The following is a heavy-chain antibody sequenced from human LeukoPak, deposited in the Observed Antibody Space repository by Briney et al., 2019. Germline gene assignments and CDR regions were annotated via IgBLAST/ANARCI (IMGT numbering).Heavy chain of an antibody. CDR2: IYYSGST. D-gene: IGHD6-19*01. J-gene: IGHJ4*02. CDR3: ARVGSSGWYEDY. CDR1: GGSISSSSYY. Sequence: SETLSLTCTVSGGSISSSSYYWGWIRQPPGKGLEWIGSIYYSGSTYYNPSLKSRVTISVDTSKNQFSLKLSSVTAADTAAYYCARVGSSGWYEDYWGQGTLVTVSS. V-gene: IGHV4-39*07.